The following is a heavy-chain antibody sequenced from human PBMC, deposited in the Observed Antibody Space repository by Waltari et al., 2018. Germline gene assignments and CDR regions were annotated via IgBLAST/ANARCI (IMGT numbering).Heavy chain of an antibody. V-gene: IGHV4-34*01. Sequence: QVQLQQWGAGLLKPSETLSLTCAVYGGSFSGYYWSWIRQPPGKGLEWIGEINHSGSTNYIPSLKSRVTISVDTSKNQFSLKLSSVTAADTAVYYCAMGGGNSDYWGQGTLVTVSS. D-gene: IGHD2-15*01. CDR3: AMGGGNSDY. CDR1: GGSFSGYY. J-gene: IGHJ4*02. CDR2: INHSGST.